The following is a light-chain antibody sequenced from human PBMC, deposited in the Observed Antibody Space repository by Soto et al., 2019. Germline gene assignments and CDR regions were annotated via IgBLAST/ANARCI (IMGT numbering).Light chain of an antibody. Sequence: EIVLTQSPATLSLSPGERATLSCRASQSVRSYLAWYQQKPGQAPRLLIYDASNRATDIPARFSGSGSGTDFTLTISSLDPEDSAVYYCHQRSKWPLTFGGGTKLDIK. CDR3: HQRSKWPLT. CDR1: QSVRSY. CDR2: DAS. V-gene: IGKV3-11*01. J-gene: IGKJ4*01.